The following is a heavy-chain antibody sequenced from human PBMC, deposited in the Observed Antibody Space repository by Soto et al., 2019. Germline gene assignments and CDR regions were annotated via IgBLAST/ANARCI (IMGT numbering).Heavy chain of an antibody. D-gene: IGHD3-22*01. V-gene: IGHV2-5*02. J-gene: IGHJ5*02. Sequence: QITLKESGPTLVKPTQTLTLTCTFSGFSLRTSGVGVGWIRQPPGKALEWLAVIYWDDDKRYSPSLKSRLTITQDTSKNQVVLTMTNIDPVATATYYCAHFYDSSGYTGSWGQGTLVTVSS. CDR1: GFSLRTSGVG. CDR2: IYWDDDK. CDR3: AHFYDSSGYTGS.